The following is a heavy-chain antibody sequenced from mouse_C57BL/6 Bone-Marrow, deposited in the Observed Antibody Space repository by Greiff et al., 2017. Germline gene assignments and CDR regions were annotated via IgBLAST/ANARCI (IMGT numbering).Heavy chain of an antibody. CDR1: GYTFTEYT. Sequence: QVQLQQSGAALVKPGASVKLSCKASGYTFTEYTIHWVKQRSGQGLEWIGWFYPGSGSIKYNEKFKDKATLTADKSSSTVYMEFSRLTSEDSAVYFCARHGDYYYGSSPWYFDGWGTGTTVTVSS. CDR2: FYPGSGSI. D-gene: IGHD1-1*01. V-gene: IGHV1-62-2*01. J-gene: IGHJ1*03. CDR3: ARHGDYYYGSSPWYFDG.